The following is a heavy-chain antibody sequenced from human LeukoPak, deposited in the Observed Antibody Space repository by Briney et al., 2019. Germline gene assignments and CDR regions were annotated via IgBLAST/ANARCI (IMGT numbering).Heavy chain of an antibody. CDR1: GYTFTSYA. Sequence: ASVKVSCKASGYTFTSYAMHWVRQAPGQRLEWMGWINAGNGNTKYSQKFQGRVTITRDTSASTAYMELSSLRSEDTAVYYCARSYCSGGSCLETTYYFDYWGQGTLVTVSS. D-gene: IGHD2-15*01. J-gene: IGHJ4*02. V-gene: IGHV1-3*01. CDR2: INAGNGNT. CDR3: ARSYCSGGSCLETTYYFDY.